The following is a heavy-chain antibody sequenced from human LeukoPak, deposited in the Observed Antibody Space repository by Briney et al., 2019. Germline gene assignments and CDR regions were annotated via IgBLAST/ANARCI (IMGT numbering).Heavy chain of an antibody. D-gene: IGHD3-10*01. CDR3: ARDKSAGADTGSSFYY. CDR1: GFTFSNYW. Sequence: GGSLRLSCAASGFTFSNYWMTWVRQAPGKGLEWVASIKQDGSEKYYVDSVKGRFTFSRDNAKNSLYLQMDSLRAEDTAVYNCARDKSAGADTGSSFYYWGQGALVTVSS. J-gene: IGHJ4*02. V-gene: IGHV3-7*03. CDR2: IKQDGSEK.